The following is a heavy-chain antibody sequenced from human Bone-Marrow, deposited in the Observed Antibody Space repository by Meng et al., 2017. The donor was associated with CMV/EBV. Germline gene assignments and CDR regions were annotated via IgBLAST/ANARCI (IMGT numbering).Heavy chain of an antibody. CDR2: ISSSSSYI. CDR1: GFTFSSYS. D-gene: IGHD6-6*01. CDR3: ARGSVGLGIAARKTHDAFDI. Sequence: GESLKISCAASGFTFSSYSMNWVRQAPGKGLEWVSSISSSSSYIYYADSVKGRFTISRDNAKNSLYLQMNSLRAEDTAVYYCARGSVGLGIAARKTHDAFDIWGQGTMVTVSS. V-gene: IGHV3-21*01. J-gene: IGHJ3*02.